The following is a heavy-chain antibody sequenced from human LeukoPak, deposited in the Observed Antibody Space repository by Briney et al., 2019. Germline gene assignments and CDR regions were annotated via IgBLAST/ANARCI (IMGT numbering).Heavy chain of an antibody. Sequence: PSETLSLTCPVSGGSISSGGYYWSWVRQPPGKGLEWIGYIYCSGSTYYNPSLKSRVTISVDTSKNQFSLKLSSVTAADTAVYYCARVRYFDNWFDPWGQGTLVTVSS. CDR1: GGSISSGGYY. CDR2: IYCSGST. V-gene: IGHV4-31*03. J-gene: IGHJ5*02. D-gene: IGHD3-9*01. CDR3: ARVRYFDNWFDP.